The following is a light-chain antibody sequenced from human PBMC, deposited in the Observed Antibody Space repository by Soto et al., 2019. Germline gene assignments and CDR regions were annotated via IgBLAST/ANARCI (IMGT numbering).Light chain of an antibody. CDR2: GAS. J-gene: IGKJ2*01. CDR1: QSVWNSY. CDR3: QQYGSSPFT. V-gene: IGKV3-20*01. Sequence: EIVLTQSPGTLSLSPGERATLSCRASQSVWNSYLAWYQQKPGQAPRLLIYGASTRVTGIPDRFSGSGSGTDFTLAINRLEPEDFAVYYCQQYGSSPFTFGQGSKLEIK.